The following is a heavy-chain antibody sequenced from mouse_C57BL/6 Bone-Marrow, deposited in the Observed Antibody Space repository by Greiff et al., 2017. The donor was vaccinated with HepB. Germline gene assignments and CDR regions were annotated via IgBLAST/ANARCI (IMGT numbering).Heavy chain of an antibody. D-gene: IGHD1-1*01. CDR2: ISNGGGST. V-gene: IGHV5-12*01. J-gene: IGHJ2*01. CDR1: GFTFSDYY. Sequence: DVKLVESGGGLAQPGGSLKLSCAASGFTFSDYYMYWVRQTPEKRLEWVAYISNGGGSTYYPDTVKGRFTISRDNAKNTLYLQMSRLKSEDTAMYYCARHGNYGSSFDYWGQGTTLTVSS. CDR3: ARHGNYGSSFDY.